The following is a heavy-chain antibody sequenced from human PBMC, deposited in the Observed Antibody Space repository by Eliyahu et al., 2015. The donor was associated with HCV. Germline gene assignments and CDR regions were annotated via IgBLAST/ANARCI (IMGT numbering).Heavy chain of an antibody. D-gene: IGHD5-18*01. J-gene: IGHJ6*03. V-gene: IGHV3-30*18. CDR1: GFSFXXYG. CDR2: ISYDGVST. CDR3: AKDVNSNYDYYFYMDV. Sequence: QGQLVESGGGEVQPGRSLRLSCAAXGFSFXXYGMHWVRQTPGKGLEWVAVISYDGVSTYYADSVKGRFTISRDNSKNTLYLHINSLRPDDTAVFYCAKDVNSNYDYYFYMDVWGKGTAVTVSS.